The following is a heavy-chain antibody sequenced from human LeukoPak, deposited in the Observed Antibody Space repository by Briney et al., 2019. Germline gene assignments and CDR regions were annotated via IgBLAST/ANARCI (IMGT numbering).Heavy chain of an antibody. Sequence: GGSLRLSCAASGFPFSSYWMSWVRQAPGKGLEWVANIKQDGSEKYYVDSVKGRFTISRDNAKNSLYLQINSLRAEDTAVYYCARESYYSDSSGSFDYWGQGTLVAVSS. V-gene: IGHV3-7*01. J-gene: IGHJ4*02. CDR1: GFPFSSYW. CDR2: IKQDGSEK. CDR3: ARESYYSDSSGSFDY. D-gene: IGHD3-22*01.